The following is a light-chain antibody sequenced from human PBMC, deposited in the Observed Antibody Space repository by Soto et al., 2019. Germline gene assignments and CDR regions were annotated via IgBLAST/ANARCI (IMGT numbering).Light chain of an antibody. V-gene: IGKV3-15*01. CDR3: QQYNNWPPLT. CDR2: GAS. CDR1: QSVGSN. Sequence: EIVMTQSPATLSVSPGERATLSCRASQSVGSNLAWYQQKPGQAPRLLIYGASTRATGIPARFSGSGSGTEFTLTISSLQSEFFAVYYCQQYNNWPPLTFGQGTKVDIK. J-gene: IGKJ1*01.